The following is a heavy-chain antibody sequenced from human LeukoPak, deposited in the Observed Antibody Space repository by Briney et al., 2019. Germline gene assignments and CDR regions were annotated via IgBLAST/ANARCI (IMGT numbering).Heavy chain of an antibody. J-gene: IGHJ4*02. CDR3: ARDSGGHY. CDR1: GFTFSGYT. D-gene: IGHD4-23*01. Sequence: PGGSLRLSCAAPGFTFSGYTMNWVRQAPGKGLEWVSSISSSSTYIYYADSVKGRFTISRDNAKSSLYLQLNSLRAEDTAVYYCARDSGGHYWGQGTLVTVSS. CDR2: ISSSSTYI. V-gene: IGHV3-21*01.